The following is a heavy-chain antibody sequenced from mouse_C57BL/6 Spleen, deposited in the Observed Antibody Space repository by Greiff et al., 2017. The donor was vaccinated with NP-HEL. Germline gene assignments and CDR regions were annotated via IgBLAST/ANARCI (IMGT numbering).Heavy chain of an antibody. Sequence: EVKLMESGGDLVKPGGSLKLSCAASGFTFSSYGMSWVRQTPDKRLEWVATISSGGSYTYYPDSVKGRFTTSRDNAKNTLYLQMSSLKSEDTAMYYCARLTTVVAPYAMDYWGQGTSVTVSS. CDR2: ISSGGSYT. V-gene: IGHV5-6*01. CDR3: ARLTTVVAPYAMDY. D-gene: IGHD1-1*01. CDR1: GFTFSSYG. J-gene: IGHJ4*01.